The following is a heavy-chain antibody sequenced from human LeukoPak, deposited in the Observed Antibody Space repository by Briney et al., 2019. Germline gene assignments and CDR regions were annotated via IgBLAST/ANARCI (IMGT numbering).Heavy chain of an antibody. Sequence: SETLSLTCTVSGGSISSYYWSWIQQPPGKGLEWIGYIYTSGSTNYNPSLKSRVTISVDTSKNQFSLKLSSVTAADTAVYYCARLKGSGVAARLYYYYMDVWGKGTTVTVSS. CDR3: ARLKGSGVAARLYYYYMDV. V-gene: IGHV4-4*09. J-gene: IGHJ6*03. D-gene: IGHD6-6*01. CDR2: IYTSGST. CDR1: GGSISSYY.